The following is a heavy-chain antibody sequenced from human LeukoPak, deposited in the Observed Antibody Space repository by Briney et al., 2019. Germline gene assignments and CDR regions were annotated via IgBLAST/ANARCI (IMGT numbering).Heavy chain of an antibody. CDR1: GFTFSSYA. Sequence: PGGSLRLSCAASGFTFSSYAMHWVRQAPGKGLEWVAVISYDGSNKYYADSVKGRFTISRDNSKNTLYLQMNSLGAEDTAVYYCARSHLSGYFDWLLVYYWGQGTLVTVSS. D-gene: IGHD3-9*01. CDR2: ISYDGSNK. CDR3: ARSHLSGYFDWLLVYY. V-gene: IGHV3-30-3*01. J-gene: IGHJ4*02.